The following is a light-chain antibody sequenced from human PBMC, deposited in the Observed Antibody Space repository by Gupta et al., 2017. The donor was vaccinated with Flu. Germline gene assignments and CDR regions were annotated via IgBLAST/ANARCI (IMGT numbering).Light chain of an antibody. Sequence: DIVMTQSPDSLAVSLGERATINCKSSQSVLYNSNNKNYLAWYQQKPGQPPKLLIYRASTRESGVPDRMSSSGSATYFPLTSSSLTAEDVVVYCCQQYYRNPRTFGEGTKVDIK. CDR2: RAS. V-gene: IGKV4-1*01. J-gene: IGKJ1*01. CDR3: QQYYRNPRT. CDR1: QSVLYNSNNKNY.